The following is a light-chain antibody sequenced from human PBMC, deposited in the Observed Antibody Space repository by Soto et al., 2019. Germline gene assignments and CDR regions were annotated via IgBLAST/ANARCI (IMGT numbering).Light chain of an antibody. CDR1: SSNIGAGYD. CDR3: LSYDNSLSGYV. CDR2: GNS. V-gene: IGLV1-40*01. Sequence: QSALTQLPSVSGAPGQRVTISCTGSSSNIGAGYDVHWYQQLPGTAPKLLIYGNSNRPSGVPDRISGSKSGTSASLAITGLQAEDEADYYCLSYDNSLSGYVFGTGTKVTVL. J-gene: IGLJ1*01.